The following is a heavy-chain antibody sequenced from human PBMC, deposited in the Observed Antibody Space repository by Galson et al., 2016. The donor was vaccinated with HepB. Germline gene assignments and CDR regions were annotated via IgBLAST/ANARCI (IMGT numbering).Heavy chain of an antibody. CDR1: GFTFSNVW. J-gene: IGHJ4*02. Sequence: SLRLSCAASGFTFSNVWMNWVRQAPGKGLEWVGRIKSKVDGGAADYAAPVKGRFRISGDESKNTLYLQMTGLKTEATAVYYCTTVLSTASMSGWYDWGFDSWGQGTLVTVSS. D-gene: IGHD6-19*01. V-gene: IGHV3-15*07. CDR3: TTVLSTASMSGWYDWGFDS. CDR2: IKSKVDGGAA.